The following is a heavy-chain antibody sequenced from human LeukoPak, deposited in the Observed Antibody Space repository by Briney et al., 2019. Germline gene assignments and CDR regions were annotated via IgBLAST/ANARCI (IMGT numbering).Heavy chain of an antibody. J-gene: IGHJ4*02. D-gene: IGHD2-15*01. CDR1: GFTFSSYA. CDR2: ISGSGGST. CDR3: AKASIYCSGGSSYPDS. Sequence: PGGSLRLSCAASGFTFSSYAMSWVGQAPGKGVEGVSDISGSGGSTYYADSVKGRLTIYRENAKNTLHRQRKSRRGGDTAVYYCAKASIYCSGGSSYPDSWGQGTLVTVSS. V-gene: IGHV3-23*01.